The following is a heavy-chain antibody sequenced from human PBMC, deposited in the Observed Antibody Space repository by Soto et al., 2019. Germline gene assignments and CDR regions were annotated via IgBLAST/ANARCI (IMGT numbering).Heavy chain of an antibody. CDR1: GYTFTSYA. CDR2: INAGNGNT. Sequence: QVQLVQSGAEVKKPGASVKVSCKASGYTFTSYAIHWVRQAPGQRLEWMGWINAGNGNTKYSQKFQDRVTITRDTSASTAQTELSSLRSEDTVVYYCARDLGGWPDYWGQGTLVTVSS. V-gene: IGHV1-3*01. CDR3: ARDLGGWPDY. D-gene: IGHD6-19*01. J-gene: IGHJ4*02.